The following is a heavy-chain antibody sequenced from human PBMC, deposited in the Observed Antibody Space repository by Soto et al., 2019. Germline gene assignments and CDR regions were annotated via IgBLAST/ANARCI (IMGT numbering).Heavy chain of an antibody. CDR2: ISFEGSDE. CDR1: GFTFSRHG. V-gene: IGHV3-30*03. J-gene: IGHJ6*02. Sequence: GGSLRLSCAASGFTFSRHGMHWVRQAPGKGLEWVAVISFEGSDEYYADFVKGRFTITRDNAKNTLYLQMHSLTADDTAVYYCARERTSKGGMDIWGQGTTVTVAS. CDR3: ARERTSKGGMDI.